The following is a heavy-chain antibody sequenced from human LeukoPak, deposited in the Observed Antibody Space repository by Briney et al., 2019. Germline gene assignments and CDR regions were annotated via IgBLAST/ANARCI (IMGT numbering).Heavy chain of an antibody. CDR1: GDPISSGNY. V-gene: IGHV4-30-4*01. Sequence: SETLSLTCTVSGDPISSGNYWSWIRQTPGKGLEWIGYIYYTGSTHYNPSLKSRVTISVDTSKNQFSLKLSSVTAADTGVYYCASSRSGYYRADNWGQGTLVTVSS. CDR2: IYYTGST. CDR3: ASSRSGYYRADN. D-gene: IGHD3-22*01. J-gene: IGHJ4*02.